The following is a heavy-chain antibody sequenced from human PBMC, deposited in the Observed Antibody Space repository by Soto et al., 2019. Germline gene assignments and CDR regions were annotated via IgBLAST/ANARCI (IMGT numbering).Heavy chain of an antibody. D-gene: IGHD3-22*01. Sequence: GSLRLSCAASCFTFSRYGMHWVRQAPGKGLEWVAVIWYDGSNKYYADSVKGRFTISRDNSKNTLYLQMNSLRAEDTAVYYCARDLGLYDSSGYYYGYWGQGTLVTVSS. CDR1: CFTFSRYG. CDR3: ARDLGLYDSSGYYYGY. V-gene: IGHV3-33*01. J-gene: IGHJ4*02. CDR2: IWYDGSNK.